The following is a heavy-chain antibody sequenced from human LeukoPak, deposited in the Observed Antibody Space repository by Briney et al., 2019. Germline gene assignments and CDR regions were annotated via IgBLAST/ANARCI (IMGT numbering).Heavy chain of an antibody. J-gene: IGHJ4*02. D-gene: IGHD4-23*01. Sequence: GVSLRLSCAASGFTFDDYAMHWVRQAPGKGLEWVSGISWNSGSIGYADSVKGRFTISRDNAKNSLYLQMNSLRAEDTALYYCARGRWGNSYYFDYWGQGTLVTVSS. CDR3: ARGRWGNSYYFDY. V-gene: IGHV3-9*01. CDR1: GFTFDDYA. CDR2: ISWNSGSI.